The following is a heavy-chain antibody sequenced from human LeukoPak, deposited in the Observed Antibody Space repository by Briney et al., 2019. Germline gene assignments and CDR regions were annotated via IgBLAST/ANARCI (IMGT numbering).Heavy chain of an antibody. V-gene: IGHV4-59*01. J-gene: IGHJ6*03. Sequence: SETLSLXCTVSGGSISSYYWSWIRQPPGKGLEWIGYIYYSGSTSYNPSLKSRVTISVDTSKNQFSLKLSSVTAADTAVYYCARDGGSVNGGYSSGWYVDYYYYMDVWGKGTTVTVSS. CDR1: GGSISSYY. CDR2: IYYSGST. CDR3: ARDGGSVNGGYSSGWYVDYYYYMDV. D-gene: IGHD6-19*01.